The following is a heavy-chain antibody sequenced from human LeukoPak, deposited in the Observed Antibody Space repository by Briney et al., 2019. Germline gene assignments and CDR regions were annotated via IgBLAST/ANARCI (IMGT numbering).Heavy chain of an antibody. J-gene: IGHJ4*02. V-gene: IGHV3-49*04. Sequence: GSLRFSCTVSGFTFGDYALSWVRQAPGKGLEWIGFIRSKAYGGTTEYAASVKGRFTISRDDSKSIAYLQLNSLKTEDTAVYYCIRGTGSSLFWGQGTLVTVSS. CDR3: IRGTGSSLF. CDR2: IRSKAYGGTT. CDR1: GFTFGDYA. D-gene: IGHD1-26*01.